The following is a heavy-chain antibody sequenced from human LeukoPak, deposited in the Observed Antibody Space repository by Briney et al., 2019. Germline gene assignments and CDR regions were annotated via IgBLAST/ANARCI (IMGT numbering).Heavy chain of an antibody. Sequence: ASVKVSCKASGGTFSSYTISWVRQAPGQGLEWMGGIIPIFGAANYAQKFQGRVTITADESTSTAYMELSSLRAEDTAVYYCATSLSGWGTYHYMNVWGKGTTVTISS. CDR1: GGTFSSYT. D-gene: IGHD6-19*01. V-gene: IGHV1-69*13. CDR2: IIPIFGAA. CDR3: ATSLSGWGTYHYMNV. J-gene: IGHJ6*03.